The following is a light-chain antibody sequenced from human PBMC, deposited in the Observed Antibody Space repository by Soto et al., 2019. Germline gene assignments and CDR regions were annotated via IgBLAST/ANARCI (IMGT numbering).Light chain of an antibody. CDR3: QQTSSFQYT. V-gene: IGKV1-12*01. J-gene: IGKJ2*01. CDR2: AAS. Sequence: IQMTQSPSSVSAFVGDRVTITRRASQDINTRLAWYQQKPGRAPKILIYAASNLHSGVPSRFSGSGSGTDFTFTISNLQPEDFATYYCQQTSSFQYTFGQGTKLEI. CDR1: QDINTR.